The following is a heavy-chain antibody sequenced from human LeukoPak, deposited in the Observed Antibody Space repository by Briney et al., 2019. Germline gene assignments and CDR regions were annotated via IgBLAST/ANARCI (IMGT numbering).Heavy chain of an antibody. Sequence: GGSLRLSCAASGFTFSSYAMSWVRQAPGKGLEWVSAISGSGGSTYYADSVKGRFTISRDNSKNTLYLQMNSLRAEYTAVYYCASYCSSTSCYTGGFDYWGQGTLVTVSS. J-gene: IGHJ4*02. CDR1: GFTFSSYA. V-gene: IGHV3-23*01. CDR2: ISGSGGST. D-gene: IGHD2-2*02. CDR3: ASYCSSTSCYTGGFDY.